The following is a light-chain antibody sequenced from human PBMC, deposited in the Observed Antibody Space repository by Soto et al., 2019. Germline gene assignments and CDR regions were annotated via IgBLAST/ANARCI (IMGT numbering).Light chain of an antibody. CDR2: DAS. Sequence: EVVLTQSPAILSLSPGERATLSCGASQTVRRNFLAWYQKRPGLAPRLLIYDASSRATGIPDRFSGSGSGTEFTLTISRLEPEEFAVYYCHHYGTSPWTFGQGTKVESK. CDR3: HHYGTSPWT. CDR1: QTVRRNF. J-gene: IGKJ1*01. V-gene: IGKV3D-20*01.